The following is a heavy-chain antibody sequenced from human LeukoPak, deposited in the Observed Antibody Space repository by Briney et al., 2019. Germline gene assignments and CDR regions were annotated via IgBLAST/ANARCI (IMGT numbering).Heavy chain of an antibody. J-gene: IGHJ4*02. CDR1: GYTFTTYY. V-gene: IGHV1-46*01. Sequence: GASVKVSCKASGYTFTTYYMHWVRQAPGQGLEWMGIINPSSGSSSYGHKFQGRATLTRDTSTSTVYMELSSLRSEDTAAYYCAIEVEISTITPLNWGQGTLVTVPS. CDR3: AIEVEISTITPLN. CDR2: INPSSGSS. D-gene: IGHD5-24*01.